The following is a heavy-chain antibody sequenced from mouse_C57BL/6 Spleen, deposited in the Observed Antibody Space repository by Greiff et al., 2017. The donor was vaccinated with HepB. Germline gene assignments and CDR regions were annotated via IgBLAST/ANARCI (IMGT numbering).Heavy chain of an antibody. CDR3: ARYGSSYDWYFDV. V-gene: IGHV1-31*01. Sequence: DVKLQESGPELVKPGASVKISCKASGYSFTGYYMHWVKQSHGNILDWIGYIYPYNGVSSYNQKFKGKATLTVDKSSSTAYMELRSLTSEDSAVYYCARYGSSYDWYFDVWGTGTTVTVSS. J-gene: IGHJ1*03. D-gene: IGHD1-1*01. CDR1: GYSFTGYY. CDR2: IYPYNGVS.